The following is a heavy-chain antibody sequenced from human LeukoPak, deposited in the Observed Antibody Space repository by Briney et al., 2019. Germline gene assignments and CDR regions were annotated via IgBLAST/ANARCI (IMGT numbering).Heavy chain of an antibody. CDR3: AKYFDSWSGYNNWFDS. CDR1: GFTFDTYG. D-gene: IGHD3-3*01. CDR2: ITGGGGST. V-gene: IGHV3-23*01. Sequence: PGGSLRLSCAASGFTFDTYGMTWVRQAPGKGLEWVSGITGGGGSTYYAGSVKGRFTISRDNPKNMLFLQMNSLRAEDTGTYFCAKYFDSWSGYNNWFDSWGQGALVTVSS. J-gene: IGHJ5*01.